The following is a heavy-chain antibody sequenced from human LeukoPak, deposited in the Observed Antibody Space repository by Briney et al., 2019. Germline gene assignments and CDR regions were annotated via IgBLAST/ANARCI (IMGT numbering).Heavy chain of an antibody. CDR3: ARDDNYHRETIYYDVFNV. V-gene: IGHV3-7*03. D-gene: IGHD3-22*01. CDR1: GFTFSSYW. J-gene: IGHJ3*01. Sequence: GGSLRLSCAASGFTFSSYWMSWVRQAPGKGLEWVANIKGDGSKRNYADSVKGRFTVSIDNAKNSLYLLVNSLRAEDTAVYYCARDDNYHRETIYYDVFNVWGQGTKVTVSS. CDR2: IKGDGSKR.